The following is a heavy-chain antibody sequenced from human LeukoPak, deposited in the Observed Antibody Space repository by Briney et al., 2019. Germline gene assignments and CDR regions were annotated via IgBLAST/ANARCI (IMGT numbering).Heavy chain of an antibody. V-gene: IGHV4-4*07. CDR3: AMSGSSHLIFDY. D-gene: IGHD1-26*01. CDR1: GGSISSYY. J-gene: IGHJ4*02. Sequence: SETLSLTCTVSGGSISSYYWSWIRQPAGKGLEWIGRIYTSGSTNYNPSLKSRVTMSVDTSKNQFSLKLSSVTAADTAVYYCAMSGSSHLIFDYWGQGTLVTVSS. CDR2: IYTSGST.